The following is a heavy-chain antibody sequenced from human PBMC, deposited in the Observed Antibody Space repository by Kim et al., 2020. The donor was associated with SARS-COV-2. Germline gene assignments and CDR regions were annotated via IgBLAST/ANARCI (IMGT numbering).Heavy chain of an antibody. CDR3: ARNDALDV. J-gene: IGHJ6*02. D-gene: IGHD2-2*01. CDR1: GYTFIGHD. V-gene: IGHV1-2*06. CDR2: LSPNSGIT. Sequence: ASVKVSCEASGYTFIGHDLHWVRRARGQGLEWMGRLSPNSGITHYAEKFQGRAIMTRDTSTNVAYLELRSLKPDDTAIYYCARNDALDVWGQGTTVTVSS.